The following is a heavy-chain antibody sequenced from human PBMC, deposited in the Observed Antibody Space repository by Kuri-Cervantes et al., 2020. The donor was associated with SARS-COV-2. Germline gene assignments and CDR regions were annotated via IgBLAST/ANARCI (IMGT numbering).Heavy chain of an antibody. Sequence: GGSLRLSCAASGFTFSSYGMHWVRQAPGKGLEWVAVISYDGSNKYYADSVKGRFTISRDNSKNTLYLQMNSLRAEDTAVYYCAKAGENYYYYYMDVWGKGTTVTVSS. CDR1: GFTFSSYG. D-gene: IGHD3-16*01. J-gene: IGHJ6*03. V-gene: IGHV3-30*18. CDR2: ISYDGSNK. CDR3: AKAGENYYYYYMDV.